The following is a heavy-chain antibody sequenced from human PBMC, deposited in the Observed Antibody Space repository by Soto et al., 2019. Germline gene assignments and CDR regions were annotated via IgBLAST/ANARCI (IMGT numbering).Heavy chain of an antibody. V-gene: IGHV1-69*02. J-gene: IGHJ4*02. CDR1: GGTFSSYS. Sequence: SVKVSCKASGGTFSSYSISWVRQAPGQGLEWMGRIIPIVGIANYAQKYQGRVTITADKSTSTAYMELSSLRSEDTAVYYCASHRGYSYVDYWGQGTLVTVSS. CDR3: ASHRGYSYVDY. D-gene: IGHD5-18*01. CDR2: IIPIVGIA.